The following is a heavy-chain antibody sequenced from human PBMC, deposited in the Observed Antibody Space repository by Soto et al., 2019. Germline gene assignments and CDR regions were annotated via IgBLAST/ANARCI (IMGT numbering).Heavy chain of an antibody. V-gene: IGHV1-8*01. J-gene: IGHJ4*02. CDR2: MNPNSGNT. D-gene: IGHD6-13*01. CDR3: AILGVFIAAAGDY. CDR1: GYTFTSYG. Sequence: ASVKVSCKASGYTFTSYGINWVRQATGQGLEWMGWMNPNSGNTGYAQKFQGRVTMTRNTSISTAYMELSSLRSEDTAVYYCAILGVFIAAAGDYWGQGTLVTVSS.